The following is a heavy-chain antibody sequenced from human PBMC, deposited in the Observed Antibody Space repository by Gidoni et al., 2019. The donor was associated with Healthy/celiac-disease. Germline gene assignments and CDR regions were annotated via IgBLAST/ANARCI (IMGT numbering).Heavy chain of an antibody. J-gene: IGHJ3*02. V-gene: IGHV3-23*01. CDR3: AKVVAARTDAFDI. CDR2: IRGSGGST. CDR1: GFTFSSYA. D-gene: IGHD1-26*01. Sequence: EVQLLESGGGLVQPGGSLRLSCAASGFTFSSYAMSWVRQAPGKGLEWVSAIRGSGGSTYYADSVKGRFTISRDNSKNTLYLQMNSLRAEDTAVYYCAKVVAARTDAFDIWGQGTMVTVSS.